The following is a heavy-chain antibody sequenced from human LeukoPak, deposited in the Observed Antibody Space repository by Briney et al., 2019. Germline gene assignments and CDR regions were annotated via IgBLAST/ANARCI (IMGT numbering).Heavy chain of an antibody. V-gene: IGHV4-59*01. CDR1: GDSISSYY. CDR2: IYYTGST. Sequence: SETLSLTCTVSGDSISSYYWSWIRQPPGKRLEWIGYIYYTGSTNYNSSLKSRVSISVDTSKNHFSLNLSSVTAADTAVYYCARSYGSWLDDYWGQGTLATVSS. J-gene: IGHJ4*02. D-gene: IGHD3-10*01. CDR3: ARSYGSWLDDY.